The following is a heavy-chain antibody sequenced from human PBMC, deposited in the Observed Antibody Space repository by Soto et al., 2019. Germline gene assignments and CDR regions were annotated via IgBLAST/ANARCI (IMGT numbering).Heavy chain of an antibody. CDR1: GYTFTNYG. CDR3: ARETYYGSQSYCPFDY. Sequence: QVQLVQSGAEVKQPGASVKVSCKASGYTFTNYGMHWVRQAPGQMLEWVAWINAGSGTTKYSQNLQGRVTITRDTSARTAYMELSRLRSEDTAVYYCARETYYGSQSYCPFDYWGQGTLVTVSS. CDR2: INAGSGTT. D-gene: IGHD3-10*01. V-gene: IGHV1-3*01. J-gene: IGHJ4*02.